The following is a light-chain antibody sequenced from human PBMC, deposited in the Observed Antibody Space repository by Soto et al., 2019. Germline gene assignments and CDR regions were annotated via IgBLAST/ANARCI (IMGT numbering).Light chain of an antibody. Sequence: AIQLTQSPSSLSASVGDRVTITCRASQGISSALAWYQQKPGKAPSLLIYDASSLESGVPSRFSGSGSGTEVTLTISSLQPDDFATYYCQQYNTYPWPFGQGTKVEIK. J-gene: IGKJ1*01. CDR1: QGISSA. CDR3: QQYNTYPWP. V-gene: IGKV1-13*02. CDR2: DAS.